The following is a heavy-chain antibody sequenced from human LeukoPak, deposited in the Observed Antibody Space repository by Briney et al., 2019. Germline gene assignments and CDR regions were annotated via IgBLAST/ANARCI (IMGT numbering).Heavy chain of an antibody. V-gene: IGHV3-7*01. D-gene: IGHD3-10*02. CDR3: AELGITMIGGV. CDR2: IQHDGSEQ. Sequence: GESLRLSCAASGFSFSSYWMSWVRQAPGKGLEWVANIQHDGSEQYYVDSVKGRFTISRDNTKKSLFLQINSLRAEDTAVYYCAELGITMIGGVWGKGTTVTISS. CDR1: GFSFSSYW. J-gene: IGHJ6*04.